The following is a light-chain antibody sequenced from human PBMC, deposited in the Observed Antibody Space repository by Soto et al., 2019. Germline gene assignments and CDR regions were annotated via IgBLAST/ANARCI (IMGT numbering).Light chain of an antibody. J-gene: IGKJ1*01. Sequence: DIQMTQSPSSLSASVGDRVTITCRASQGIGNDLGWHQQKPGKAPKRLIYAASTLQSGVSSRFSGSGSGTEFTLTISSLQPEDFATSFCLQYNSYPKTFGQGTNVELK. CDR3: LQYNSYPKT. V-gene: IGKV1-17*01. CDR1: QGIGND. CDR2: AAS.